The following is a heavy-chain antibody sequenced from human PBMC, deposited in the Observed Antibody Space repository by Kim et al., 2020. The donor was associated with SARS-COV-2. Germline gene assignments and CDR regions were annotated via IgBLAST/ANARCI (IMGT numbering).Heavy chain of an antibody. CDR2: IKSKTDGGTT. D-gene: IGHD3-16*01. V-gene: IGHV3-15*01. CDR3: TTDMSYDYVWGSQNN. CDR1: GFTFSNAW. Sequence: GGSLRLSWAASGFTFSNAWMSWVRQAPGKGLEWVGRIKSKTDGGTTDYAAPVKGRFTISRDDSKNTLYLQMNSLKTEDTAVYYCTTDMSYDYVWGSQNNWGQGTLVTVSS. J-gene: IGHJ4*02.